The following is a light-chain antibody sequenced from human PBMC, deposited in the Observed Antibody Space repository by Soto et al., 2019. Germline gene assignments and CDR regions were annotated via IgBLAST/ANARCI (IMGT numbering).Light chain of an antibody. CDR3: QQYYRYPTT. J-gene: IGKJ4*01. V-gene: IGKV1-5*03. Sequence: DIQMTQFPSTLSASVGDRVTITCRASQSVSTALAWWQQKPGKAPDLLIYTVSTLKSGVPSRFSASGSGTDFTLTVSSLQPDDFATYYCQQYYRYPTTFSGGTKVEI. CDR2: TVS. CDR1: QSVSTA.